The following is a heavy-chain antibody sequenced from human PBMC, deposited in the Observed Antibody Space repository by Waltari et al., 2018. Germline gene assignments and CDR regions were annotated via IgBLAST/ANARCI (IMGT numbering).Heavy chain of an antibody. CDR3: ATRGAGRDMVRGALKP. CDR1: GGSISSSSYY. D-gene: IGHD3-10*01. Sequence: QLQLQESGPGLVKPSETLSLTCTVSGGSISSSSYYWGWIGSIYYSGSTYYNPSLKSRVTITVDTSKNQFSLKLSSVTAADTAVYYCATRGAGRDMVRGALKPWGQGTLVTVSS. J-gene: IGHJ5*02. V-gene: IGHV4-39*01. CDR2: IYYSGST.